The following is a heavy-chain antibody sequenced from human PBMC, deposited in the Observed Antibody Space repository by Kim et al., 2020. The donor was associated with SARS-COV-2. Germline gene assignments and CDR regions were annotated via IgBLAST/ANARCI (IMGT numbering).Heavy chain of an antibody. V-gene: IGHV1-69*13. Sequence: SVKVSCKASGGTFSSYAISWVRQAPGQGLEWMGGIIPIFGTANYAQKFQGRVTITADESTSPAYMELSSLRSEDTAVYYCSRVGAAVMSVGTNWFDPWGQGTLVTVSS. CDR1: GGTFSSYA. CDR2: IIPIFGTA. CDR3: SRVGAAVMSVGTNWFDP. J-gene: IGHJ5*02. D-gene: IGHD6-13*01.